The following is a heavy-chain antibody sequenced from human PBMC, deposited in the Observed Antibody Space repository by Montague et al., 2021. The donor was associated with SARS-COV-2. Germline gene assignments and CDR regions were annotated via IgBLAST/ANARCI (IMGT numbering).Heavy chain of an antibody. CDR3: ARMVTIFSLGGYYYYYGMDV. CDR1: GFSLSTSGMC. Sequence: AKPTQTLTLTCTFSGFSLSTSGMCVSWIRQPPGKALEWLALIXWDDDKYYSTSLKTRLTISKDTSKNQVVLTMTNMDPVDTATYYCARMVTIFSLGGYYYYYGMDVWGQGTTVTVSS. J-gene: IGHJ6*02. CDR2: IXWDDDK. D-gene: IGHD3-9*01. V-gene: IGHV2-70*01.